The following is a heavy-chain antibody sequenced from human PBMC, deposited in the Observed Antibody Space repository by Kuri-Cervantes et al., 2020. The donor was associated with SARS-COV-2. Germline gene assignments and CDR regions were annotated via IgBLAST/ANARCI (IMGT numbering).Heavy chain of an antibody. J-gene: IGHJ4*02. CDR2: IDPSDSYT. V-gene: IGHV5-10-1*01. CDR1: GYTFTSYW. D-gene: IGHD3-10*01. CDR3: ARHPRFYGSGSYYVDY. Sequence: GGSRRLSCKASGYTFTSYWISWVRQMPGKGLEWMGRIDPSDSYTNYSPSLQGHVTISADKSISTAYLQWSSLKASDTAMYYCARHPRFYGSGSYYVDYWGQGTLVTVSS.